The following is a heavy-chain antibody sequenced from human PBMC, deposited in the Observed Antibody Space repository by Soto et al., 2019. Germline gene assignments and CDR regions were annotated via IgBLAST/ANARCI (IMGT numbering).Heavy chain of an antibody. V-gene: IGHV3-23*01. Sequence: PGGSLRLSCAASGFSFSSSAMSWVRQAPGKGLEWVSAISGSCGSTYYADSVKGRFTISRDNSKNTLYLQMNSLRAEDTAVYYCAKNGPYSSSWYGAFDIWGQGTMVTVS. J-gene: IGHJ3*02. CDR2: ISGSCGST. CDR3: AKNGPYSSSWYGAFDI. D-gene: IGHD6-13*01. CDR1: GFSFSSSA.